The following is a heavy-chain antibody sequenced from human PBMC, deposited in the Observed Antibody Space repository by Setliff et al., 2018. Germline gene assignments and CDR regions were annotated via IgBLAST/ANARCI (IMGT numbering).Heavy chain of an antibody. CDR2: IYTSGST. CDR1: GGSISSYY. V-gene: IGHV4-4*07. J-gene: IGHJ6*03. Sequence: PSETLSLTCTVSGGSISSYYWSWIRQPAGKGLEWIGRIYTSGSTNYNPSLKSRVTMSVDTSKNQFSLKLSSVTAADTAGYYCARDRRGYSYGSLGYYYYYMDVWGKGTTVTVSS. D-gene: IGHD5-18*01. CDR3: ARDRRGYSYGSLGYYYYYMDV.